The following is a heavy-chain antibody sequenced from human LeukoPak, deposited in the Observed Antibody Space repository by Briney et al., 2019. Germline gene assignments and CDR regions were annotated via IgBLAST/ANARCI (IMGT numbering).Heavy chain of an antibody. Sequence: SETLSLTCTVSGGSTSSGSYYWSWIRQPAGTALEWIGRIYTSGSTNYNPSLKSRVTISVDTSKNQFSLKLSSVTAADTAVYYCASRKYNWNYHGVWRFDPWGQGTLVTVSS. D-gene: IGHD1-7*01. V-gene: IGHV4-61*02. CDR1: GGSTSSGSYY. J-gene: IGHJ5*02. CDR2: IYTSGST. CDR3: ASRKYNWNYHGVWRFDP.